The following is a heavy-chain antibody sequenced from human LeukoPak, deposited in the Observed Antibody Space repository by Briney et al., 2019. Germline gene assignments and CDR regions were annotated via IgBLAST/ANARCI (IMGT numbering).Heavy chain of an antibody. V-gene: IGHV3-53*01. CDR1: GFTVSSNY. J-gene: IGHJ4*02. D-gene: IGHD6-19*01. CDR2: IYSDGST. CDR3: AREAYSSGWYKVY. Sequence: PGGSLRLSCAASGFTVSSNYMSWVRQAPGKGLEWVSVIYSDGSTYYADSVKGRFTISRDNSKNTLYLQMNTLRAEDTAVYYCAREAYSSGWYKVYWGQGTLVTVSS.